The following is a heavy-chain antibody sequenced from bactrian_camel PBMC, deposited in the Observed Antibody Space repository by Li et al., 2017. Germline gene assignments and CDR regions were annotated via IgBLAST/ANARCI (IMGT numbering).Heavy chain of an antibody. Sequence: HVQLVESGGGSVQAGGSLRLSCAASGFTFGLSSMSWVRQTPGKEREAVARLYLGSMSADYDDSVQGRFIISRDKTKNTVYLQMNDLKPEDTGTYYCAADLRLPVMCSSWVTPYKHWGQGTQVTVS. CDR1: GFTFGLSS. CDR2: LYLGSMSA. V-gene: IGHV3-2*01. D-gene: IGHD6*01. CDR3: AADLRLPVMCSSWVTPYKH. J-gene: IGHJ4*01.